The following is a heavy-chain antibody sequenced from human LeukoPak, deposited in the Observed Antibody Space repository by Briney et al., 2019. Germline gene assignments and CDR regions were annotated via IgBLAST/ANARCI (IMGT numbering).Heavy chain of an antibody. CDR1: GGSISSYY. D-gene: IGHD2-2*01. CDR2: IYYSGST. CDR3: AGGEPAAMGT. J-gene: IGHJ5*02. Sequence: SETLSLTCTVAGGSISSYYWSWIRQPPGKGLEWIGYIYYSGSTNYNPSLKSRVTTSVDTSKNQFSLKLSSVTAADTAVYYCAGGEPAAMGTWGQGTLVTVSS. V-gene: IGHV4-59*01.